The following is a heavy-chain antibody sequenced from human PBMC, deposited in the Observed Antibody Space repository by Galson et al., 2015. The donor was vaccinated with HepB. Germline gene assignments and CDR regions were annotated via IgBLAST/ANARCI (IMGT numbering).Heavy chain of an antibody. J-gene: IGHJ4*02. CDR3: ARAQTYISSWGDY. V-gene: IGHV3-21*01. Sequence: SLRLSCAASGFTFSSYSMNWVRQAPGKGLEWVSSISSSSSYIYYADSVKGRFTISRDNAKNSLYLQMNSLRAEDTAVYYCARAQTYISSWGDYWGQGTLVTVSS. D-gene: IGHD6-13*01. CDR2: ISSSSSYI. CDR1: GFTFSSYS.